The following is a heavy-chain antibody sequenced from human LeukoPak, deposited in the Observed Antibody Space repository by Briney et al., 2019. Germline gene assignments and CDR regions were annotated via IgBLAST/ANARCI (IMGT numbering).Heavy chain of an antibody. D-gene: IGHD4-17*01. Sequence: ASVKVSCKASGYTFTSYAMHWVRQAPGQRPEWMGWINAGNGNTKYSRKFQGRVTITRDTSASTAYMELSSLRSEDTAVYYCAREGLRSDAFDIWGQGTMVTASS. V-gene: IGHV1-3*01. J-gene: IGHJ3*02. CDR3: AREGLRSDAFDI. CDR2: INAGNGNT. CDR1: GYTFTSYA.